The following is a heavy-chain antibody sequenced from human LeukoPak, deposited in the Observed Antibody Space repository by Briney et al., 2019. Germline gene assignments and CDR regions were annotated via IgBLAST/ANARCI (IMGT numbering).Heavy chain of an antibody. V-gene: IGHV1-18*01. CDR1: GYTFTTYG. Sequence: VASVKVSCKTSGYTFTTYGISWVRQAPGQGLEWMGWISPYNANTNYAQKLQGRVTMTTDTSTSTAYMELRSLRSDDTAVYYCARDLGYHLLTYYYYYGMDVWGQGTTVTVSS. D-gene: IGHD2-2*01. CDR3: ARDLGYHLLTYYYYYGMDV. J-gene: IGHJ6*02. CDR2: ISPYNANT.